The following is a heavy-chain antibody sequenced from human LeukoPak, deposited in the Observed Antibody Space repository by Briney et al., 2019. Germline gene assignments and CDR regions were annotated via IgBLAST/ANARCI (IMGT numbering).Heavy chain of an antibody. CDR1: GYTFTNYG. J-gene: IGHJ4*02. D-gene: IGHD3-10*01. CDR3: ARDLVSLLYGSGIDY. Sequence: GASVKVSCKASGYTFTNYGISWVRQAPGQGFEWMGWIRTYNAKTNSAQRVQGRFTMTADTSTDTAYMELRSLTSDDTAVSYCARDLVSLLYGSGIDYWGQGPQVTVSA. CDR2: IRTYNAKT. V-gene: IGHV1-18*01.